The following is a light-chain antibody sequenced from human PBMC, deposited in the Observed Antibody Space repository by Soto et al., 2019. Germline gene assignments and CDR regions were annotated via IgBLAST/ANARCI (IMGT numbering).Light chain of an antibody. CDR1: QSVSSSY. CDR2: GAS. J-gene: IGKJ3*01. CDR3: QQYGSSPLT. Sequence: EIVLTQSPGTRSLSPGARAPLSCRASQSVSSSYLAWYQQKPGQAPRLLIYGASSRATGIPDRFSGSGSGTDFTLTISRLEPEDFAVYYCQQYGSSPLTFGPGTKVDI. V-gene: IGKV3-20*01.